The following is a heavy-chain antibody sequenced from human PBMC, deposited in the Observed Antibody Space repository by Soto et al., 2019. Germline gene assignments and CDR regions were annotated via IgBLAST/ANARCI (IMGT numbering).Heavy chain of an antibody. J-gene: IGHJ5*02. CDR1: GFTFSSYE. Sequence: PGGSLRLSCAASGFTFSSYEMNWVRQAPGKGLEWVSYISSSGSTIYYADSVKGRFTISRDNAKNSLYLQMNSLRAEDTVVYYCARDPRYCSGGSCYSGWFDPWGQGTLVTVSS. CDR2: ISSSGSTI. D-gene: IGHD2-15*01. CDR3: ARDPRYCSGGSCYSGWFDP. V-gene: IGHV3-48*03.